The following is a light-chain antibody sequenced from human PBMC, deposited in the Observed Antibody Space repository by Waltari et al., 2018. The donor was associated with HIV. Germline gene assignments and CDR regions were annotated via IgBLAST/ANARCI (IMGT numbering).Light chain of an antibody. V-gene: IGLV6-57*03. CDR2: EDN. J-gene: IGLJ3*02. CDR3: QSYDSSYWV. CDR1: SGSLARNY. Sequence: NFMLTQPHSVSESPGKTVTISCTRSSGSLARNYVQWYQQRPGSAPTTVIYEDNQRSSGVPDRFSGSIDSSSNSASLTISGLKTEDEADYYCQSYDSSYWVFGGGTKLAVL.